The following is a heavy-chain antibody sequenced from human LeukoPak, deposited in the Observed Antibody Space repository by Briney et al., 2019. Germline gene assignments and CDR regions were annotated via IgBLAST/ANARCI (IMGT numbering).Heavy chain of an antibody. CDR3: ARGGFRAAAGTALWY. D-gene: IGHD6-13*01. CDR2: ISYDGSNK. V-gene: IGHV3-30*03. J-gene: IGHJ4*02. Sequence: GGSLRLSCAASGFTFSSYGMHWVRQAPGKGLEWVAVISYDGSNKYYADSVKGRFTISRDNSKNTLYLQMNSLRAEDTAVYYCARGGFRAAAGTALWYWGQGTLVTVSS. CDR1: GFTFSSYG.